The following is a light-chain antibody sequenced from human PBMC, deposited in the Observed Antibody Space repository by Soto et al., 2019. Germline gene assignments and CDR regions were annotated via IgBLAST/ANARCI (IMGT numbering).Light chain of an antibody. V-gene: IGKV3-15*01. CDR2: GAS. Sequence: EIVMTQSTATLSVSPGERVTLSCRASQSVSSDLAWYQQKPGQAPRLLIYGASTRATGIPARFSGSGSGTEFTLTISSLQSEDFAVYYCQQYNNWALVIFGGGTKVEIQ. J-gene: IGKJ4*01. CDR1: QSVSSD. CDR3: QQYNNWALVI.